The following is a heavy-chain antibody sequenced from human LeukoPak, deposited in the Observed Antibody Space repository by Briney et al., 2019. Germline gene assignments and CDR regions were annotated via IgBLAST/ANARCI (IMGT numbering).Heavy chain of an antibody. D-gene: IGHD1-26*01. Sequence: ASVKVSCKASGYTFTSYGISWVRQAPGQGLEWMGGIIPIFGTANYAQKFQGRVTITADESTSTAYMELSSLRSEDTAVYYCARVEKEPDYWGQGTLVTVSS. CDR2: IIPIFGTA. CDR3: ARVEKEPDY. CDR1: GYTFTSYG. V-gene: IGHV1-69*13. J-gene: IGHJ4*02.